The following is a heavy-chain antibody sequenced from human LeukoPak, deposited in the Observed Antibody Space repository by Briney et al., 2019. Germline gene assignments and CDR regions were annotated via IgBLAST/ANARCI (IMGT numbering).Heavy chain of an antibody. Sequence: ASVKVSCKASGYTFTSYGISWVRRAPGQGLEWMGWISAFNGITNYAQKLQGRVTMTTHTSTSTADMELRSLRADGTAVYYCAREDRAGEAFDIWGQGTMVTVSS. CDR2: ISAFNGIT. J-gene: IGHJ3*02. CDR3: AREDRAGEAFDI. D-gene: IGHD7-27*01. CDR1: GYTFTSYG. V-gene: IGHV1-18*01.